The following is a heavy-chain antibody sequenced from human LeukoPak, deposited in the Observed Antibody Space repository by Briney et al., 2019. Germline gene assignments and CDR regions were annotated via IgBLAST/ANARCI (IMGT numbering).Heavy chain of an antibody. Sequence: SQTLSLTCTVSGGSISSGGYYWSWIRQHPGKGLEWIGYIYYSGSTYYNPSLKSRVTISVGTSKNQFSLKLSSVTAADTAVYYCARGGCSGGSCYARKVDWFDTWGQGTLVTVSS. V-gene: IGHV4-31*03. D-gene: IGHD2-15*01. J-gene: IGHJ5*02. CDR1: GGSISSGGYY. CDR2: IYYSGST. CDR3: ARGGCSGGSCYARKVDWFDT.